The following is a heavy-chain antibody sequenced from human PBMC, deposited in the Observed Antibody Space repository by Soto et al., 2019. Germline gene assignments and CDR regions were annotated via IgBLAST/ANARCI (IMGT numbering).Heavy chain of an antibody. CDR1: GFTFSNIA. V-gene: IGHV3-30-3*01. J-gene: IGHJ4*02. CDR2: ISYDGTYR. D-gene: IGHD1-26*01. CDR3: ATDRALGATLGAIDF. Sequence: GGSLRLSCAASGFTFSNIAMHWVRQAPGKGLEWVAAISYDGTYRPYADFARGRFTISRDNSQKTLYLQMNSLRPEDTALYYCATDRALGATLGAIDFWGQGALVTVSS.